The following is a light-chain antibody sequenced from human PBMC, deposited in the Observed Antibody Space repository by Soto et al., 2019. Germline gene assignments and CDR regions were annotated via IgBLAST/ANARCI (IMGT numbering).Light chain of an antibody. CDR1: QSISTS. V-gene: IGKV1-5*03. J-gene: IGKJ1*01. CDR3: QHCDSYWT. Sequence: DIRMTQSPSTLPASVGDRVTITCRASQSISTSLAWYQQKPGKAPKVLIYKASSLESGVPSRFSGSGSGTEFTLTISSLQPDDFATYYGQHCDSYWTLGQGTKVEIK. CDR2: KAS.